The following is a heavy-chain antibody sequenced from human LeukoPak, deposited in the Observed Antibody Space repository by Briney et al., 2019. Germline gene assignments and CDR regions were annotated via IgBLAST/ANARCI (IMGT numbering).Heavy chain of an antibody. CDR3: AKDLPITIFGVDPHGLFDY. Sequence: GGSLRLSCAASGFTFSSYAMSWVRQAPGKGLEWVSAISGSGGSTYYADSVKGRFTISRDNSKNTLYLQMNSLRAEDTAVYYCAKDLPITIFGVDPHGLFDYWGQGTLVTVSS. J-gene: IGHJ4*02. CDR1: GFTFSSYA. D-gene: IGHD3-3*01. CDR2: ISGSGGST. V-gene: IGHV3-23*01.